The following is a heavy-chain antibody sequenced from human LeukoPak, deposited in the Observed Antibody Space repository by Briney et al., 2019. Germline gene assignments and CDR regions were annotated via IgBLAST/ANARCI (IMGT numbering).Heavy chain of an antibody. CDR3: ARDDNPYYYDPRGAFDI. CDR1: GFTFSNYW. J-gene: IGHJ3*02. Sequence: GGSLRLSCAASGFTFSNYWMSWVRQAPGKGLEWVANIKQDGSEKYYVDSVKGRFTISRDNSKNTLYLQMNSLRAEDTAVYYCARDDNPYYYDPRGAFDIWGQGTMVTVSS. CDR2: IKQDGSEK. D-gene: IGHD3-22*01. V-gene: IGHV3-7*01.